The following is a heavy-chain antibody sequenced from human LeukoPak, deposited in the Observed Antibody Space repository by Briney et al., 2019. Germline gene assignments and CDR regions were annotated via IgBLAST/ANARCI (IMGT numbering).Heavy chain of an antibody. CDR2: INHSGSS. D-gene: IGHD3-10*01. CDR1: GGSFGGYY. CDR3: ARGYGSGSYYHY. V-gene: IGHV4-34*01. Sequence: SETLSLTRAVYGGSFGGYYWSWIRQPPGKGLEWIGEINHSGSSSYNPSLKSRVTISLDTSKNQFSLKLSSVTAADTAVYYCARGYGSGSYYHYWGQGTLLTVSS. J-gene: IGHJ4*02.